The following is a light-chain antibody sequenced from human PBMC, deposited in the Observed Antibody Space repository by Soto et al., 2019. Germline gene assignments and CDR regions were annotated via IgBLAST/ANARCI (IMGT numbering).Light chain of an antibody. J-gene: IGLJ3*02. CDR2: GNS. CDR1: SSNIGAHYD. V-gene: IGLV1-40*01. Sequence: QSVLTQPPSVSGAPGQRVTISCTGSSSNIGAHYDVHWYQQLPGTAPKLLIYGNSNRPLGVPDRFSGSKSGTSASLAISRLQSEDEAHYYCAVWDDGLDAWMFGGGTKVTVL. CDR3: AVWDDGLDAWM.